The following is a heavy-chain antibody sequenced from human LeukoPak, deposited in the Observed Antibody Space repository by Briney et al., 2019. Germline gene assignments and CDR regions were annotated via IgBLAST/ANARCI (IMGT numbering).Heavy chain of an antibody. J-gene: IGHJ4*02. CDR1: GFTFSSYA. Sequence: GGSLRLSCAASGFTFSSYAMHWVRQAPGKGLEWVAVISYDGSNKYYADSVKGRFTISRDNSKNTLYLQMNSLRAEDTAVYYCATEQQLARFDYWGQGTLVTVSS. CDR2: ISYDGSNK. V-gene: IGHV3-30*04. CDR3: ATEQQLARFDY. D-gene: IGHD6-13*01.